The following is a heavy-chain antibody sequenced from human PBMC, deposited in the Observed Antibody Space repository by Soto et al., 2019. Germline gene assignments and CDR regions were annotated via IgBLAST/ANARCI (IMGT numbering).Heavy chain of an antibody. Sequence: SETLSLTCTVSGGSISSYYWSWIRQPTGKGLEWIGYIYYSGSTNYNPSLKSRVTISVDTSKNQFSQKLSSVTAADTAVYYCARTYYYDSSGYYYDYWGQGTLVTVSS. J-gene: IGHJ4*02. CDR3: ARTYYYDSSGYYYDY. V-gene: IGHV4-59*08. CDR2: IYYSGST. D-gene: IGHD3-22*01. CDR1: GGSISSYY.